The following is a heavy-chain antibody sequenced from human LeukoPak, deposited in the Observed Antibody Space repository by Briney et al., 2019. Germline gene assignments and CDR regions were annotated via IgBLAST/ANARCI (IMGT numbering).Heavy chain of an antibody. J-gene: IGHJ5*02. CDR2: INHSGST. Sequence: SETLSLTCAVYGGSFSGYYWSWIRQPPGKGLEWIGEINHSGSTNYNPSLKSRVTISVDTSKNQFSLKLSSVTAADTAVYYCARVPRGGDRFDPWGQGTLVTVSS. CDR3: ARVPRGGDRFDP. D-gene: IGHD3-16*01. V-gene: IGHV4-34*01. CDR1: GGSFSGYY.